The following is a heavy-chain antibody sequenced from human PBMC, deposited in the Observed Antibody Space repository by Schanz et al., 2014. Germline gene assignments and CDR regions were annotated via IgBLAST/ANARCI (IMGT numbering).Heavy chain of an antibody. CDR1: GFTFSSYA. V-gene: IGHV3-30*14. Sequence: QVQLVESGGGVVQPGRSLRLSCAAYGFTFSSYAMHWVRQAPGKGLEWVTVICSNGVTKYYADSVRGRFTISRDKFQNTLYLRMSSLKAEDTAVYCCARTGWYYCEVDYWGQGTLVTVSS. D-gene: IGHD1-1*01. CDR2: ICSNGVTK. CDR3: ARTGWYYCEVDY. J-gene: IGHJ4*02.